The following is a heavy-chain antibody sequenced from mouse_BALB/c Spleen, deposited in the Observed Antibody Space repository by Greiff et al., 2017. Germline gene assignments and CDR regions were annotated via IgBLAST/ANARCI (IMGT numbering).Heavy chain of an antibody. V-gene: IGHV4-1*02. CDR2: INPDSSTI. J-gene: IGHJ3*01. CDR3: ARGGFLAY. Sequence: EADGVDFSRYWMSWVRQAPGKGLEWIGEINPDSSTINYTPSLKDKFIIYRDNAKNTLYLQMSKVRSEDTALYYCARGGFLAYWGQGTLVTVSA. CDR1: GVDFSRYW.